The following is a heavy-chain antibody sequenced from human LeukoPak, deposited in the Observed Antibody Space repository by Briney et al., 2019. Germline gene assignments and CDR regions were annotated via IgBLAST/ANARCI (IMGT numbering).Heavy chain of an antibody. CDR2: ILYDGNNK. V-gene: IGHV3-30*18. CDR1: GFIFSAYG. Sequence: GGSLRLSCAASGFIFSAYGMHWVRQAPGKGLEWVAVILYDGNNKYCADSVKGRFTISRDNSKNTLYLQMNSLRTEDTAVYYCVKPNYGDYFFDYWGQGTLVTVSS. J-gene: IGHJ4*02. CDR3: VKPNYGDYFFDY. D-gene: IGHD4-17*01.